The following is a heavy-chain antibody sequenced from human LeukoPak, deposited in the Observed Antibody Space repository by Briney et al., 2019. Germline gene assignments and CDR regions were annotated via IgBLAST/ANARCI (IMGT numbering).Heavy chain of an antibody. J-gene: IGHJ3*02. D-gene: IGHD1-26*01. CDR2: ISGSGGST. Sequence: GGSRRLSCAASGFTFSSYAMSWVRQAPGKGLEWVSAISGSGGSTYYADSVKGRFTISRDNSKNTLYLQMNSLRAEDTAVYYCASSSSGSYYAFDIWGQGTMVTVSS. CDR3: ASSSSGSYYAFDI. CDR1: GFTFSSYA. V-gene: IGHV3-23*01.